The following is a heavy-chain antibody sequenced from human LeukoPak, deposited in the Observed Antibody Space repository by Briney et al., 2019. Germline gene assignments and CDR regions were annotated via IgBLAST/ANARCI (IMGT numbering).Heavy chain of an antibody. Sequence: PGGSLRLSCTASGFTFSDYSMMWVRQAPGRGLEWVSSISYSGPDRDYADSLKGRFTISRDNANKSLYLQMNSLRPEDSAVYFCARDPTRGLWFGDLSGIDYWGQGILVTVSS. CDR1: GFTFSDYS. D-gene: IGHD3-10*01. CDR2: ISYSGPDR. CDR3: ARDPTRGLWFGDLSGIDY. V-gene: IGHV3-69-1*01. J-gene: IGHJ4*02.